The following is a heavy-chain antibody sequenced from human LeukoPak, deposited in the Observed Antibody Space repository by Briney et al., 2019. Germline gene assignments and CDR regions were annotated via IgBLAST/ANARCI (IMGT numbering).Heavy chain of an antibody. J-gene: IGHJ4*02. CDR1: GGSFSDYY. CDR3: ARGPCID. CDR2: INHSGST. Sequence: PSETLSLTCAVYGGSFSDYYWTWIRQPPGKGLEWIGEINHSGSTNYNPSLKSRVTISVDTSKNQFSLKLSSVTAADTAVYYCARGPCIDWGQGTLVTVSS. V-gene: IGHV4-34*01.